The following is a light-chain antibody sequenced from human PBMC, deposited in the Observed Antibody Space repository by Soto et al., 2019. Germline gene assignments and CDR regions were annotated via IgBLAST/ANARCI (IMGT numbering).Light chain of an antibody. CDR3: QQYDNWPLT. J-gene: IGKJ1*01. CDR2: GAS. V-gene: IGKV3-15*01. CDR1: QSVSSS. Sequence: EMVMTQSPATLSVSPGEKATLSCRASQSVSSSLAWYQQIPGQAPRLLIYGASTRATAIPARFSGSGSGTDFTLTISSLQSEDFAIYYCQQYDNWPLTFGQGTKVEIK.